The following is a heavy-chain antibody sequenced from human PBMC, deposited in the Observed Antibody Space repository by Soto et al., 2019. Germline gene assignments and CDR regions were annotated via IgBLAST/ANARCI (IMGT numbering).Heavy chain of an antibody. CDR1: GFPLSGSG. CDR2: INGDGSGT. Sequence: EVQLVESGGGLVQPGGSLRLSCAASGFPLSGSGRHWVRQAPGKGLVWVSRINGDGSGTSYADFVKGRFTISRDEAKNTLFLQMNGLRAEDTAVYYCARGIFGSGTANDYWGQGTLVTVSS. V-gene: IGHV3-74*01. D-gene: IGHD3-10*01. J-gene: IGHJ4*02. CDR3: ARGIFGSGTANDY.